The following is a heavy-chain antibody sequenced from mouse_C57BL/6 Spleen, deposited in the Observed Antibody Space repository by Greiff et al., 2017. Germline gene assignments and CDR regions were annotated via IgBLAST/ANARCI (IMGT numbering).Heavy chain of an antibody. CDR2: INPSTGGT. CDR3: AREGVYYGSSAFAY. Sequence: VQLQQSGPELVKPGASVKISCKASGYSFTGYYMNWVKQSPEKSLEWIGEINPSTGGTTYNQKFKAKATLTVDKSSSTAYMQLKSLTSEDSAVYYWAREGVYYGSSAFAYWGQGTLVTVSA. V-gene: IGHV1-42*01. J-gene: IGHJ3*01. CDR1: GYSFTGYY. D-gene: IGHD1-1*01.